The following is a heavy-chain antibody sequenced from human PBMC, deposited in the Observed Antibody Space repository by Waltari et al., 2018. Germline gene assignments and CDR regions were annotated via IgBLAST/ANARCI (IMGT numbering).Heavy chain of an antibody. CDR1: GGAITSSNYY. Sequence: QVQLQESGPGLLKPSEPLSLTCSVSGGAITSSNYYWGWIRQPPGKGLEWLGSVFYNGDTYYNPSLKSRVTVSVDTSKNQVSLKLSSVTAADTAVYYCTRASIFGVALDAFDLWGQGTMVSVSS. CDR3: TRASIFGVALDAFDL. CDR2: VFYNGDT. J-gene: IGHJ3*01. V-gene: IGHV4-39*01. D-gene: IGHD3-3*01.